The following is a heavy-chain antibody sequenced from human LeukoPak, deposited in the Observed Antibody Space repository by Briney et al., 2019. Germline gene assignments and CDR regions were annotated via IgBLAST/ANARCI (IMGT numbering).Heavy chain of an antibody. CDR2: IKQDESEK. CDR3: ARSPWDSRLYMDV. Sequence: AGGSLRLSCAASGFTFSSYWMSWVRQAPGKGLEWVANIKQDESEKYYVDSVKGRFTISRDNAKNSLYLQMNSLRAEDTAVYYCARSPWDSRLYMDVWGKGTTVTVSS. D-gene: IGHD1-26*01. CDR1: GFTFSSYW. V-gene: IGHV3-7*01. J-gene: IGHJ6*03.